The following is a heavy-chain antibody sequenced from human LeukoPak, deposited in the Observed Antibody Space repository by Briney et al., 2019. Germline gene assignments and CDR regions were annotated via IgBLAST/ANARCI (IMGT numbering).Heavy chain of an antibody. CDR3: ARGWRYCSSTNCYYYMDV. J-gene: IGHJ6*03. Sequence: GASVKVSCKASGGTFSSYAISWVRQAPGQGLEWMGGIIPIFGTANYAQRFQGRVTITTDESTNTAYMELTSLRSEDTAVYYCARGWRYCSSTNCYYYMDVWGKGTTVTVSS. D-gene: IGHD2-2*01. V-gene: IGHV1-69*05. CDR2: IIPIFGTA. CDR1: GGTFSSYA.